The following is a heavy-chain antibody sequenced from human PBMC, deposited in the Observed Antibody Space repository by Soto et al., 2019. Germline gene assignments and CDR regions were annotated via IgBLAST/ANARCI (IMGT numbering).Heavy chain of an antibody. CDR2: ISYDGSNK. J-gene: IGHJ4*02. Sequence: GGSLRLSCAASGFTFSSYAMHWVRQAPGKGLEWVAVISYDGSNKYYADSVKGRFTISRDNSKNTLYLQMNSLRAEDTAVYYCARGTTDFDYWGQGTLVTVSS. V-gene: IGHV3-30-3*01. CDR3: ARGTTDFDY. CDR1: GFTFSSYA. D-gene: IGHD4-17*01.